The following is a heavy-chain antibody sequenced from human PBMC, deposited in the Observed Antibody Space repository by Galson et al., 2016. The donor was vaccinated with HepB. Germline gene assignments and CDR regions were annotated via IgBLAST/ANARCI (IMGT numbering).Heavy chain of an antibody. V-gene: IGHV3-33*01. CDR3: ARGDDYVGLES. D-gene: IGHD5-24*01. Sequence: SLRLSCAASGFLFSSYGIHWVRQAPGKGLEWVALIRYDGYTKHYAASVTGRFTIPRENSKNTVYLQMNSLRAEDTAIYYCARGDDYVGLESWGQGTLVTVSS. CDR2: IRYDGYTK. CDR1: GFLFSSYG. J-gene: IGHJ4*02.